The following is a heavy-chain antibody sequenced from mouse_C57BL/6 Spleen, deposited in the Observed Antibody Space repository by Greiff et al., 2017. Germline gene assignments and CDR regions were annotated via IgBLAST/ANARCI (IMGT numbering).Heavy chain of an antibody. CDR1: GYSITSGYY. CDR2: ISYDGSN. J-gene: IGHJ4*01. CDR3: ARRGGIYAMDY. V-gene: IGHV3-6*01. Sequence: DVKLQESGPGLVKPSQSLSLTCSVTGYSITSGYYWNWIRQFPGNKLEWMGYISYDGSNNYNPSLKNRSSITRDTSKNQFFLKLNSVTTEDTATYYCARRGGIYAMDYWGQGTSVTVSS. D-gene: IGHD1-1*02.